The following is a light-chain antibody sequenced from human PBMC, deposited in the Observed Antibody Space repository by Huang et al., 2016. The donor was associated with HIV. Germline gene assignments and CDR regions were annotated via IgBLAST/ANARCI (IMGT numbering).Light chain of an antibody. CDR2: DTS. V-gene: IGKV3-11*01. CDR3: QQRSSGVT. CDR1: QSVGKY. J-gene: IGKJ4*01. Sequence: IVLTQSPATLSWYPGERVTLSCRASQSVGKYIAWYQQHHGQSPKLLIYDTSNRATGTPVRFSGSGSGTDFTLTISSLESEDFAVYYCQQRSSGVTFGGGTKVQVK.